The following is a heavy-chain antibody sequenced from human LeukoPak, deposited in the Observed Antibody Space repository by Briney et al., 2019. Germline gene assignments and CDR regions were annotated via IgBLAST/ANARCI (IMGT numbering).Heavy chain of an antibody. V-gene: IGHV3-23*01. Sequence: PGGSLRLSCVVSGFTFINYGMSWVRQAPGKGLEWVSTIRASGDRTYYAESVKGRFTMSGDKSKNTLYLQMSNLRAEDTAVYHCAVLAVAAVGYWGQGTLVIVSS. D-gene: IGHD2-15*01. CDR3: AVLAVAAVGY. CDR2: IRASGDRT. CDR1: GFTFINYG. J-gene: IGHJ4*02.